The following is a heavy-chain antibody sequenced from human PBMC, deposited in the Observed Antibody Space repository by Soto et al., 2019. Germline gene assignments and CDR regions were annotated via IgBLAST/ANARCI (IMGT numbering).Heavy chain of an antibody. CDR3: ARDNSAANGVLDH. Sequence: ASVKVSCKASGYTFTNYYLHWVRQAPGQGLEWVGMINPSARSASYAQRLRGRLTMDRDTSTTTVYMELSRLTFEDTAVYFCARDNSAANGVLDHWGQGTLVTVSS. CDR2: INPSARSA. D-gene: IGHD1-1*01. V-gene: IGHV1-46*04. J-gene: IGHJ4*02. CDR1: GYTFTNYY.